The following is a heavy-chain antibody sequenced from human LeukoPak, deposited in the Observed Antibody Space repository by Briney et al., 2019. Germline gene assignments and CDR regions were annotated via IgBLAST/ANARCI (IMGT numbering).Heavy chain of an antibody. D-gene: IGHD1-26*01. CDR2: IWYDGSNK. CDR3: AREGAFVVGAISFDY. Sequence: PGRSPRLSCAPSGFIFSSYSMHWVPQAPGKGLEWVAVIWYDGSNKYYADSVKGRFTISRDNYKNTLYLQMNSLRAQDTAVYYFAREGAFVVGAISFDYWGQGTLVTVSS. CDR1: GFIFSSYS. V-gene: IGHV3-33*01. J-gene: IGHJ4*02.